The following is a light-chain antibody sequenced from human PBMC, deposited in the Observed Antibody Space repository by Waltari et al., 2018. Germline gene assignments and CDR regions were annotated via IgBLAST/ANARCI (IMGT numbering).Light chain of an antibody. CDR1: SSDFGTYTL. J-gene: IGLJ3*02. V-gene: IGLV2-23*02. CDR2: DVN. Sequence: QSALTQTATVSGSPGQSIPIPCTGTSSDFGTYTLVSWYQHHPGKAPTLIIYDVNKRPSGVSNRFSGSKSGNTASLTISGLQAADEADYYCCSYAGSAISVFGGGTKVTVL. CDR3: CSYAGSAISV.